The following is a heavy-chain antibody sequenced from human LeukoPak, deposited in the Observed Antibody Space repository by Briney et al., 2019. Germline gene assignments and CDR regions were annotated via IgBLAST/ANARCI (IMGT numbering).Heavy chain of an antibody. CDR3: ARDTVTTFRFRDYYYYGMDV. CDR2: IYSGGST. J-gene: IGHJ6*02. D-gene: IGHD4-17*01. Sequence: GGSLRLSCAASGFTVSTNYMNWVRQAPGKGLEWVSVIYSGGSTYYADSVKGRFTISRDNSKNTLCLQMNSLRAEDTAVYYCARDTVTTFRFRDYYYYGMDVWGQGTTVTVSS. V-gene: IGHV3-53*01. CDR1: GFTVSTNY.